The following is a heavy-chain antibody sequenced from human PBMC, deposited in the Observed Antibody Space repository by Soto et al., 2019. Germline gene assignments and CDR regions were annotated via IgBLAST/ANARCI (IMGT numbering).Heavy chain of an antibody. J-gene: IGHJ6*03. V-gene: IGHV5-51*01. CDR1: GYSFDTTW. CDR2: VYPADSDA. D-gene: IGHD2-21*01. Sequence: GESLKISCETSGYSFDTTWIAWVRQMPGKGPEWMGNVYPADSDARYSPSLQGQVIISVDKSIRTAYLQWSSLKASDTAIYYCALQGRRKLGYFYYMDVWGKGTTVTVSS. CDR3: ALQGRRKLGYFYYMDV.